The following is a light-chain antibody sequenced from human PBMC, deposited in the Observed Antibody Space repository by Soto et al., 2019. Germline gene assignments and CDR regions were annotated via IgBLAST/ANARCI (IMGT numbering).Light chain of an antibody. Sequence: QSVLTQPLSASGTPGQGVTISCSGSTSNIGSNYVYWYQQLPGTAPKLLIYRNNQRPSGVPDRFSGSKSGTSASLAISGLRSDDEADYFCATWDDSLNGFYVFGTGTKLTVL. CDR1: TSNIGSNY. V-gene: IGLV1-47*01. J-gene: IGLJ1*01. CDR2: RNN. CDR3: ATWDDSLNGFYV.